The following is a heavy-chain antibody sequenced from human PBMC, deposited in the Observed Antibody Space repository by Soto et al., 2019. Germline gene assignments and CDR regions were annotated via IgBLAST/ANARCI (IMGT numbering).Heavy chain of an antibody. V-gene: IGHV4-4*02. CDR2: IYHSGTP. CDR1: GRSIRTPDW. J-gene: IGHJ5*02. CDR3: TRVTSVPGSEGAYVGSWFDT. Sequence: SDTLSLTCSVSGRSIRTPDWWSWVRQTPEKGLEWIGGIYHSGTPNYNPSLKSRASMSVDKSNNQFSLKMYSVTAADTAAYYCTRVTSVPGSEGAYVGSWFDTWGQGTLVT. D-gene: IGHD5-12*01.